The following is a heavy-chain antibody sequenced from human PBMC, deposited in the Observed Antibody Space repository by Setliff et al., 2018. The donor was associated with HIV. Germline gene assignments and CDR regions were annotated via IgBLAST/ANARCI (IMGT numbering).Heavy chain of an antibody. Sequence: SETLSLTCTVSGGSISSGGYYWSWIRQHPGKGLEWIGYIYYSGSTYYNPSLKSRVTISVDTSKNQFSLILTSVTAADTAVYYCATQGLTVPIPGGYFQHWGPGSLVTVSS. V-gene: IGHV4-31*03. CDR1: GGSISSGGYY. J-gene: IGHJ1*01. CDR3: ATQGLTVPIPGGYFQH. CDR2: IYYSGST. D-gene: IGHD2-21*02.